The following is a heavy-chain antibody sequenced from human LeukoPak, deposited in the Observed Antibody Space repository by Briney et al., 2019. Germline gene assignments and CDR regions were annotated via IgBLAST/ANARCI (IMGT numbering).Heavy chain of an antibody. V-gene: IGHV1-8*01. J-gene: IGHJ4*02. CDR2: MNPNSGDT. CDR1: GYTFTSSD. Sequence: GASVKVSCRASGYTFTSSDINWVRQATGQGLEWMGWMNPNSGDTGYAQKFQGRATMTRDTSISTAYMELSSLTSDDTAVYYCARGGAGTLEAVDWGQGTLVTVSS. CDR3: ARGGAGTLEAVD. D-gene: IGHD6-19*01.